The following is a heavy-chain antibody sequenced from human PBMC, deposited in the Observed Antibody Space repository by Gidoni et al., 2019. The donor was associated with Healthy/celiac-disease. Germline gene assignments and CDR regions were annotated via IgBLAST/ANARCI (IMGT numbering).Heavy chain of an antibody. V-gene: IGHV1-69*01. D-gene: IGHD3-10*01. CDR3: ARARTMVRGVIYYYGMDV. J-gene: IGHJ6*02. CDR1: GGTFSSYA. Sequence: QVQLVQSGAEVKKPGSSVKVSCKASGGTFSSYAISWVRQAPGQGLEWMGGIIPIFGTANYAQKFQGRVTITADEPTSTAYMELSGLRSEDTAVYYCARARTMVRGVIYYYGMDVWGQGTTVTVSS. CDR2: IIPIFGTA.